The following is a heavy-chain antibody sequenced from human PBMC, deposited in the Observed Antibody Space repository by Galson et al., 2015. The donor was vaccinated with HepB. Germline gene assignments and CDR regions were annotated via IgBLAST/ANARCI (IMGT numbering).Heavy chain of an antibody. V-gene: IGHV1-69*13. CDR2: IIPIFGST. Sequence: SVKVSCKASGGTFSRHGFSWVRQAPGQGLEWMGGIIPIFGSTNYAQKFQGRSTITADEATSTAYMELSSLRSEDTAVDYCASSVLEGDRARDYYYGMDVWGQGTTVTVSS. CDR3: ASSVLEGDRARDYYYGMDV. J-gene: IGHJ6*02. CDR1: GGTFSRHG.